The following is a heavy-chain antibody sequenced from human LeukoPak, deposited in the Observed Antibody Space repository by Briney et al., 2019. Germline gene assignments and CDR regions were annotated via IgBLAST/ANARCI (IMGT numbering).Heavy chain of an antibody. CDR1: GFTFSSYA. J-gene: IGHJ6*03. D-gene: IGHD3-16*01. CDR2: ISGSGGST. V-gene: IGHV3-23*01. CDR3: AISPWGGTDYFYYMDV. Sequence: PGGSLRLSCAASGFTFSSYAMSWVRQAPGKGLEWVSAISGSGGSTYYADSVKGRFTISRDNSKNTLYLQMNSLRAEDTAVYYCAISPWGGTDYFYYMDVWGKGTTVTVSS.